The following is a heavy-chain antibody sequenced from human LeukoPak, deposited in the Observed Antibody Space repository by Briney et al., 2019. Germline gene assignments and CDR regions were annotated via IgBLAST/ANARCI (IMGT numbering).Heavy chain of an antibody. CDR3: ARNGVSQQPHYYYMDV. CDR1: GGSISSDDYF. J-gene: IGHJ6*03. CDR2: IYHSGST. D-gene: IGHD6-13*01. Sequence: PSETLSLTCIVSGGSISSDDYFWSWIRQPPGKGLEWIGYIYHSGSTYYNPSLKSRVTISVDRSKIQFSLKLSSVTAADTAVYYCARNGVSQQPHYYYMDVWGKGTTVTVSS. V-gene: IGHV4-30-2*01.